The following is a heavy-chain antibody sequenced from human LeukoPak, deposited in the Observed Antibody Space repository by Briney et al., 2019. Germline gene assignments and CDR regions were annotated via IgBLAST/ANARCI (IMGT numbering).Heavy chain of an antibody. CDR1: GFTFSSYG. V-gene: IGHV3-30*18. Sequence: GRSLRLSCAASGFTFSSYGMHWVRQAPGKGLEWVAVISYDGGNKYYADSVKGRFTISRDNSKNTLYLQMNSLRAEDTAVYYCAKDRSSGWPEYFQHWGQGTLVTVSS. CDR2: ISYDGGNK. CDR3: AKDRSSGWPEYFQH. J-gene: IGHJ1*01. D-gene: IGHD6-19*01.